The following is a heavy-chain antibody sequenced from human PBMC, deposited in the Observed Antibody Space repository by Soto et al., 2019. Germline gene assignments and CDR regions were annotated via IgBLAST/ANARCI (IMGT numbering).Heavy chain of an antibody. V-gene: IGHV4-31*03. CDR2: ISYRGIT. J-gene: IGHJ5*02. CDR1: GGSFSSGAYH. Sequence: QVQLQESGPGLVKPSQTLSLTCTVSGGSFSSGAYHWSWVRQHPGQGLEWIASISYRGITYSNPSLKSRLSMSVDTSKNQFSLNLTSVTAADTAVYHCARMSATGTRWFDRWGQGTLVTVSS. D-gene: IGHD6-13*01. CDR3: ARMSATGTRWFDR.